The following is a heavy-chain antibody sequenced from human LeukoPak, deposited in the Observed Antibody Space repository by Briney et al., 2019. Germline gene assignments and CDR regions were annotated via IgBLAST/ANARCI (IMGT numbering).Heavy chain of an antibody. CDR2: INHSGST. D-gene: IGHD3-10*01. J-gene: IGHJ5*02. V-gene: IGHV4-39*07. CDR3: ARDIGSLLWFGELLSSGWFDP. Sequence: SETLSLTCTVSGGSISSSSYYWGWIRQPPGKGLEWIGEINHSGSTNYNPSLKSRVTISVDTSKNQFSLKLSSVTAADTAVYYCARDIGSLLWFGELLSSGWFDPWGQGTLVTVSS. CDR1: GGSISSSSYY.